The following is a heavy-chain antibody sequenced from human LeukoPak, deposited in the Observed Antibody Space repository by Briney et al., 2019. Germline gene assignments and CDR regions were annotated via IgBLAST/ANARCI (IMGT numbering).Heavy chain of an antibody. V-gene: IGHV1-2*06. Sequence: ASVKVSCKVSGYTFTGYYMHWVRQAPGQGLEWMGRINPNSGGTNYAQKFQGRVTMTRDTSISTAYMELSRLRSDDTAVYYCARVGDYWENFDYWGQGTLVTVSS. D-gene: IGHD4-17*01. J-gene: IGHJ4*02. CDR1: GYTFTGYY. CDR2: INPNSGGT. CDR3: ARVGDYWENFDY.